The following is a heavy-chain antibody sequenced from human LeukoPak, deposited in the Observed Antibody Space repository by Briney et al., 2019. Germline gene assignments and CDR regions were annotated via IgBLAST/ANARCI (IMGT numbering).Heavy chain of an antibody. CDR3: ARRRYYDSTGYFE. V-gene: IGHV4-39*01. J-gene: IGHJ1*01. D-gene: IGHD3-22*01. CDR2: IYHSGRT. CDR1: GDYISSSSYY. Sequence: SETLSLTCAVSGDYISSSSYYWGWIRQSPGTGLEWIGDIYHSGRTYYNPSLKGRVAISIDTSKNQFSLRLRSMTAADTAVFYCARRRYYDSTGYFEWGRGTLVTVSS.